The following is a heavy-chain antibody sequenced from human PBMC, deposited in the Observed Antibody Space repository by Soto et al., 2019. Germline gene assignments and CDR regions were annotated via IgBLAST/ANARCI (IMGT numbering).Heavy chain of an antibody. CDR3: ARDARQWLDNWFDP. V-gene: IGHV1-18*01. Sequence: ASVKVSCKASGYTFTSYGISWVRQAPGQGLEWTGWISAYNGNTNYAQKLQGRVTMTTDTSTSTAYMELRSLRSDDTAVYYCARDARQWLDNWFDPWGQGTLVTV. J-gene: IGHJ5*02. CDR2: ISAYNGNT. CDR1: GYTFTSYG. D-gene: IGHD6-19*01.